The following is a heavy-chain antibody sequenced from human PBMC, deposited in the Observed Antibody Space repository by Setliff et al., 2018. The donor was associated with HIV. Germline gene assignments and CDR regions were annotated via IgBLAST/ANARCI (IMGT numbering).Heavy chain of an antibody. CDR3: AREAPIQGVTYGFPHFDC. CDR1: GFDFASFL. D-gene: IGHD3-10*01. V-gene: IGHV3-21*01. J-gene: IGHJ4*02. Sequence: GGSLRLSCVVSGFDFASFLIHWVRQAPGKGLEWVASISRDNFVRFYADSVRGRFNVSRDNAQKSLFLQMNSLKADDTAFYYCAREAPIQGVTYGFPHFDCWGQGALVTVSS. CDR2: ISRDNFVR.